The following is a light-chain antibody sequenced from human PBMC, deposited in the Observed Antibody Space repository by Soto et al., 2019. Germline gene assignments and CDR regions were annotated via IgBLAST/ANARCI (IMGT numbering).Light chain of an antibody. CDR3: QQYKKWPPWK. Sequence: EIVMTQSPATLSVSPGERATLSCRASQSIGSNLAWYQQKPGQAPRLPMYAASIRASDFPARFSGSGSGTEFTLTISGLQSDDFAVYFCQQYKKWPPWKFGHGTKVDI. V-gene: IGKV3-15*01. CDR1: QSIGSN. CDR2: AAS. J-gene: IGKJ1*01.